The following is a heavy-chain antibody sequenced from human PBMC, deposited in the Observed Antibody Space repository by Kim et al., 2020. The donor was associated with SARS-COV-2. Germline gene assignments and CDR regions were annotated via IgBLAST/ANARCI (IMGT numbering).Heavy chain of an antibody. CDR2: IYTSGST. CDR1: GGSISSGSYY. CDR3: AREIVVVITSSDAFDI. V-gene: IGHV4-61*02. J-gene: IGHJ3*02. D-gene: IGHD3-22*01. Sequence: SETLSLTCTVSGGSISSGSYYWSWIRQPAGKGLEWIGRIYTSGSTNYNPSLKSRVTISVDTTKNQFSLKLSSVTAADTAVYYCAREIVVVITSSDAFDIWGQGTMVTVSS.